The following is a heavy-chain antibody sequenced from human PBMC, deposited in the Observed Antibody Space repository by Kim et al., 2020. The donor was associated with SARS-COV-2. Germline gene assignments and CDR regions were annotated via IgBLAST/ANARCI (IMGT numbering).Heavy chain of an antibody. V-gene: IGHV3-48*02. J-gene: IGHJ4*01. Sequence: GGSLRLSCAASGFTFSSYTMNWVRQAPGKGLEWISHITGSSSTIYYADSVKGRFTISRDNAKNSLYLQMNSLRDEDTAVYFFARVYYVNSVNYYSLYWG. CDR1: GFTFSSYT. CDR2: ITGSSSTI. D-gene: IGHD3-22*01. CDR3: ARVYYVNSVNYYSLY.